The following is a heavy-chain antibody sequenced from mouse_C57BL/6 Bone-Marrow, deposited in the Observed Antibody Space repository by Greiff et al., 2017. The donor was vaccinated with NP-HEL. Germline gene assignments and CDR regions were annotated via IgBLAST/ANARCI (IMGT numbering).Heavy chain of an antibody. CDR3: ARGELLQFLYAMDY. J-gene: IGHJ4*01. CDR2: INPNYGTT. CDR1: GYSFTDYN. Sequence: LVESGPELVKPGASVKISCKASGYSFTDYNMNWVKQSNGKSLEWIGVINPNYGTTSYNQKFKGKATLTVDQSSSTAYMQLNSLTSEDSAVYYCARGELLQFLYAMDYWGQGTSVTVSS. V-gene: IGHV1-39*01. D-gene: IGHD2-12*01.